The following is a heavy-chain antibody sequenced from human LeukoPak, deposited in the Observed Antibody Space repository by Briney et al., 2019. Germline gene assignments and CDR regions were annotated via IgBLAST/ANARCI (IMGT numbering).Heavy chain of an antibody. CDR2: ITWDGGST. J-gene: IGHJ6*03. CDR3: AKQAAGLLNYYMDV. V-gene: IGHV3-43*01. CDR1: GFTFDDCT. D-gene: IGHD6-13*01. Sequence: GGSLRLSCEASGFTFDDCTMHWVRQAPGKGLEWVSLITWDGGSTYYTDSVKGRFTISRDNSKNSLYLQMSSLRTEDTALYYCAKQAAGLLNYYMDVWGEGTTVTVSS.